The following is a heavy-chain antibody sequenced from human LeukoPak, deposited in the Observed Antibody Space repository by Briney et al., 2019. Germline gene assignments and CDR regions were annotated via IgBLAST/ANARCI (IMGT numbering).Heavy chain of an antibody. J-gene: IGHJ3*02. CDR3: ATIAAAGSKRAFDI. CDR1: GGTFSTYA. D-gene: IGHD6-13*01. CDR2: INPNSGGT. Sequence: GASVKVSCKASGGTFSTYAISWVRQAPGQGLEWMGWINPNSGGTNYAQKFQGRVTMTRDTSISTAYMELSRLRSDDTAVYYCATIAAAGSKRAFDIWGQGTMVTVSS. V-gene: IGHV1-2*02.